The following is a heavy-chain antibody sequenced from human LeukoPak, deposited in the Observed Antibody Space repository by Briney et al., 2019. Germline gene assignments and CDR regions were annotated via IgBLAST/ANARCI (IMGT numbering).Heavy chain of an antibody. D-gene: IGHD6-19*01. CDR3: ARVSRSSGWPLDY. Sequence: ASVKVSCKASGYTFTGYYMHWVRQAPGQGLEWMGWINPNSGGTNYARKFQGRVTMTRDTSISTAYMELSRLRSDDTAVYYCARVSRSSGWPLDYWGQGTLVTVSS. CDR1: GYTFTGYY. J-gene: IGHJ4*02. CDR2: INPNSGGT. V-gene: IGHV1-2*02.